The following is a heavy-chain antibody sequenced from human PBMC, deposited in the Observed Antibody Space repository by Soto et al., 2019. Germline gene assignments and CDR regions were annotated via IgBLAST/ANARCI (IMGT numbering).Heavy chain of an antibody. D-gene: IGHD6-19*01. J-gene: IGHJ6*02. CDR1: GFTFSSYG. Sequence: QVQLVESGGGVVQPGRSLRLSCAASGFTFSSYGMHWVRQAPGKGLEWVGVISYDGSNKYYADSVKGRFTISRDNSKNTLYLQMNSLRAEDTAVYYCAKGPVSSGWYVHYYYGMDVWGQGTTVTVSS. CDR2: ISYDGSNK. V-gene: IGHV3-30*18. CDR3: AKGPVSSGWYVHYYYGMDV.